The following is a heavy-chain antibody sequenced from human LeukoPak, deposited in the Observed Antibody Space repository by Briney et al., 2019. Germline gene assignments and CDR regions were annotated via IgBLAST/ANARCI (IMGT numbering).Heavy chain of an antibody. CDR1: GGSISSGDYY. CDR2: IYYSGGT. CDR3: ARSPDYDFWGGYYTGTNWFDP. V-gene: IGHV4-30-4*01. D-gene: IGHD3-3*01. Sequence: SQTLSLTCTVSGGSISSGDYYWSWIRQPPGKGLEWFGYIYYSGGTYYNPSLKSRVTISVDTSKNQFSLKLSSVTAADTAVYYCARSPDYDFWGGYYTGTNWFDPWGQGTLVTVSS. J-gene: IGHJ5*02.